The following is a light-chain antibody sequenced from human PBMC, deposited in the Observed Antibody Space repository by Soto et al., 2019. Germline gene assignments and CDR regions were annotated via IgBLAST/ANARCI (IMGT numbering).Light chain of an antibody. Sequence: QSALTQPPSASGSPGQSVTISCTGTSSDAGGYNYVSWYQQHPGKAPKLMIYEVSKRPSGVPDRFSGSKSGNTASLTVSGLQAEDEADYYCSSYAGSPSVVFGGGTKLTVL. CDR2: EVS. CDR1: SSDAGGYNY. V-gene: IGLV2-8*01. CDR3: SSYAGSPSVV. J-gene: IGLJ2*01.